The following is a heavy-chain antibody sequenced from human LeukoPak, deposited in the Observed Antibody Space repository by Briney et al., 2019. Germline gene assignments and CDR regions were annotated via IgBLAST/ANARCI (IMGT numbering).Heavy chain of an antibody. CDR3: AKDQYYDFWSGYYAD. D-gene: IGHD3-3*01. J-gene: IGHJ4*02. V-gene: IGHV3-23*01. Sequence: GGSLRLSCAASGFTFANYAMSWVRQAPGKGLMWVSGLSDSGSSTYYADSVKGRFTIYRDNSKNTLYLQMNSLRAEDTAVYYCAKDQYYDFWSGYYADWGQGTLVTVSS. CDR2: LSDSGSST. CDR1: GFTFANYA.